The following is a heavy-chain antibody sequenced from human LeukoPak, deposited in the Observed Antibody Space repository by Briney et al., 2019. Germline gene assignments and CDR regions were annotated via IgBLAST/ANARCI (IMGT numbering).Heavy chain of an antibody. CDR3: VLSFISPKSVREGGGFDV. Sequence: GGSLRLSCDTSGFIFKDYSMNWVRQGPGKALEWISYIGGDSVSRHYAASVKGRFTVSKDDAKNSHFLQMSSLRAEDTAVYYCVLSFISPKSVREGGGFDVWGQGTMVTVSS. J-gene: IGHJ3*01. D-gene: IGHD2/OR15-2a*01. CDR2: IGGDSVSR. CDR1: GFIFKDYS. V-gene: IGHV3-48*01.